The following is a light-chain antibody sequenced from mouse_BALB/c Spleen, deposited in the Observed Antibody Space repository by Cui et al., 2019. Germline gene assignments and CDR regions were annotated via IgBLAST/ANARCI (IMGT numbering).Light chain of an antibody. V-gene: IGKV4-57*01. CDR2: STS. Sequence: QIVLTQPPAIMSASPGEKVTITCSASSSVSYMHWFQQKPWTSPKLWIYSTSNLGSGVPARFSGSGSGTSYSLTISRMEAEDAATYYCQQRSSYPFTFGSGTKLEIK. CDR3: QQRSSYPFT. J-gene: IGKJ4*01. CDR1: SSVSY.